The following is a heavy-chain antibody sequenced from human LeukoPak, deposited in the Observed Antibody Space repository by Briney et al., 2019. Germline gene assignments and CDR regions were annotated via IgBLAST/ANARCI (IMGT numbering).Heavy chain of an antibody. V-gene: IGHV5-51*01. Sequence: GESLMISCKGSGYTFTSYWIGWVRQMPGKGLEWMGVIYPDDSHTTYSPSFRGQVTISANKSTSTAYLQWSSLKASDTAMYYCARPRAGSNSIEEFDYWGQGTLVTVSS. J-gene: IGHJ4*02. D-gene: IGHD6-13*01. CDR1: GYTFTSYW. CDR2: IYPDDSHT. CDR3: ARPRAGSNSIEEFDY.